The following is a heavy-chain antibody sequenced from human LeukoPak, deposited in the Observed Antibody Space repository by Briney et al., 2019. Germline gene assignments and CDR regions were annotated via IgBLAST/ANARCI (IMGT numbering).Heavy chain of an antibody. D-gene: IGHD3-22*01. CDR2: TNPNSGGT. CDR1: GYTFTGYY. Sequence: ASVKVSCKASGYTFTGYYMHWVRQAPGQGLEWMGWTNPNSGGTNYAQKFQGRVTMTRDTSISTAYMELSRLRSDDTAVYYCARDLAMIVVDYYFDYWGQGTLVTVSS. CDR3: ARDLAMIVVDYYFDY. V-gene: IGHV1-2*02. J-gene: IGHJ4*02.